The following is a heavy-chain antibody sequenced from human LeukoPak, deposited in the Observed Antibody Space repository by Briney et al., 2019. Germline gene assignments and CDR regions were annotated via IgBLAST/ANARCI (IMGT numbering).Heavy chain of an antibody. CDR1: GGSISSYY. CDR3: ARSRGRATTHIVVVPAAPGSAFDI. J-gene: IGHJ3*02. CDR2: IYTSGST. Sequence: PSETLSLTCTVSGGSISSYYWSWIRQPAGKGLEWVGRIYTSGSTNYNPSLKSRVTMSVDTSKNQFSLKLSSVTAADTAVYYWARSRGRATTHIVVVPAAPGSAFDICGQGTMVTVSS. D-gene: IGHD2-2*01. V-gene: IGHV4-4*07.